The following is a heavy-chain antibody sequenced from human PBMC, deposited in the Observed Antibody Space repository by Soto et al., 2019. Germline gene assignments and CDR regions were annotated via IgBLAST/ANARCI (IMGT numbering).Heavy chain of an antibody. CDR1: GFTFSSYG. J-gene: IGHJ3*02. Sequence: GGSLRLSCAASGFTFSSYGMHWVRQTPGKGLEWVAVIWYDGSNKYYADSVKGRFTISRDNSKNTLYLQMNSLRAEDTAVYYCAKETGYSGYDQVHAFDIWGQGTMVTVS. CDR3: AKETGYSGYDQVHAFDI. CDR2: IWYDGSNK. V-gene: IGHV3-33*06. D-gene: IGHD5-12*01.